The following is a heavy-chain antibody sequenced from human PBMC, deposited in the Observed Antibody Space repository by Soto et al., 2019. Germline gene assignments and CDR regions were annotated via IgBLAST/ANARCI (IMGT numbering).Heavy chain of an antibody. Sequence: SETLSLTCAVHGGSFSGYYWSWIRQPPGKGLEWIGEINHSGSTNYNPSLKSRVTISVDTSKNQFSLKLSSVTAADTAVYYCARRRGGITMVRGVITLDYWGQGTLVTVSS. V-gene: IGHV4-34*01. D-gene: IGHD3-10*01. CDR2: INHSGST. CDR1: GGSFSGYY. CDR3: ARRRGGITMVRGVITLDY. J-gene: IGHJ4*02.